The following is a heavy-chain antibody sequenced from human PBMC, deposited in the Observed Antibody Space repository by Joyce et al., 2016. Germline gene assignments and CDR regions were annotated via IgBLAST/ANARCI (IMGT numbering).Heavy chain of an antibody. J-gene: IGHJ6*03. D-gene: IGHD3-3*01. V-gene: IGHV4-34*01. CDR3: ARGRGGAIFGVVTYYYYHFYMDV. CDR2: INHSGTT. Sequence: QVQLQQWGAGLLKPSETLSLTCAVDGGSFSGYFWSWIRQPPGKGLEWIGEINHSGTTNYNPSLESGGTISIDTSKNRFSLNVSSVTAADTAVYYCARGRGGAIFGVVTYYYYHFYMDVWGKGTTVTVSS. CDR1: GGSFSGYF.